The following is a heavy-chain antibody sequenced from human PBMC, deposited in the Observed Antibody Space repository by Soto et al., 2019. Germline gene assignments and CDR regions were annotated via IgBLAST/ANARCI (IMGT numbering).Heavy chain of an antibody. CDR3: ASPKLAFYNWFDP. CDR1: GGSISSSSYY. J-gene: IGHJ5*02. D-gene: IGHD3-3*02. CDR2: IYYSGST. V-gene: IGHV4-39*01. Sequence: QLQLQESGPGLVKPSETLSLTCTVSGGSISSSSYYWGWIRQPPGKGLEWIGSIYYSGSTYYNPSLQSRVTIPVDTSKNQFSLKLSSVTAADTAVYYCASPKLAFYNWFDPWGQGTLVTVSS.